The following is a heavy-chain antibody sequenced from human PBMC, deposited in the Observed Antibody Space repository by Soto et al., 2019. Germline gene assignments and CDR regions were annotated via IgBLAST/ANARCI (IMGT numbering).Heavy chain of an antibody. CDR2: ISTYNSNT. Sequence: ASVKVSCKASHYSFARYGISWVLQAPGQGLEWMGWISTYNSNTKYAQKFQGRVTLTTDTPTSTAYMNLRSLTSDDTAVYYCAREGYCSSGSCALYSHDFFGMDVWGQGTTVTVSS. J-gene: IGHJ6*02. CDR3: AREGYCSSGSCALYSHDFFGMDV. D-gene: IGHD2-15*01. CDR1: HYSFARYG. V-gene: IGHV1-18*01.